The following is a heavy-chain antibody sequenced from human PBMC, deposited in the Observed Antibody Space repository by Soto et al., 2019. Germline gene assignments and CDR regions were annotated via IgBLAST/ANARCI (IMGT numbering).Heavy chain of an antibody. CDR1: GYAFTSYY. Sequence: ASVKVSCKASGYAFTSYYMHWVRQAPGQGLEWMGIINPSGGSTSYAQKFQGRVTMTRDTSTSTVYMELSSLRAEDTAVYYCAKMVAAAVYYFDYWGQGTLVTVSS. CDR2: INPSGGST. D-gene: IGHD6-13*01. J-gene: IGHJ4*02. CDR3: AKMVAAAVYYFDY. V-gene: IGHV1-46*01.